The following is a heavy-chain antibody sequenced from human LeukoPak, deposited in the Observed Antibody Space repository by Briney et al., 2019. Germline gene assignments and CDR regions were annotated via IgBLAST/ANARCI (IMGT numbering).Heavy chain of an antibody. CDR2: ISSSSSYI. Sequence: GGSLRLSCAASGFTFSSYSMNWVRQAPGKGLEWVSSISSSSSYIYYADSVKGRFTISRDNAKSSLYLQMNSLRAEDTAVYYCARDDSSWYYFDYWGQGTLVTVSS. CDR3: ARDDSSWYYFDY. V-gene: IGHV3-21*01. D-gene: IGHD6-13*01. CDR1: GFTFSSYS. J-gene: IGHJ4*02.